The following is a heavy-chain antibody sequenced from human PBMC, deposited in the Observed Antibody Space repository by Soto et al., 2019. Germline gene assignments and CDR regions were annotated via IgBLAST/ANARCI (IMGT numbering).Heavy chain of an antibody. J-gene: IGHJ6*02. D-gene: IGHD3-22*01. CDR2: IYYSGST. V-gene: IGHV4-31*03. CDR3: ARTYYYDRLYYYCGMDV. CDR1: GGSISSGGYY. Sequence: SETLSLTCTVSGGSISSGGYYWSWIRQHPGKGLEWIGYIYYSGSTYYNPSLKSRVTISVDTSKNQFSLKLSSVTAADTAVYYCARTYYYDRLYYYCGMDVWGQGTTVTVSS.